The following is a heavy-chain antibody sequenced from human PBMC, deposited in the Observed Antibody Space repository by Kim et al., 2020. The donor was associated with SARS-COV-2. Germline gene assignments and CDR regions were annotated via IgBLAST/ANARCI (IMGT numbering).Heavy chain of an antibody. CDR1: GFTFSSYS. J-gene: IGHJ4*02. CDR2: VSSSSSII. D-gene: IGHD4-17*01. Sequence: GGSLRLSCAASGFTFSSYSMNWVRQAPGKGLEWVSYVSSSSSIIYYADSVKGRFTISRDNAKNSLYLQMNSLSDDDTAVYYCARGFGRPTVTGFDYWGQGTLVTVSS. V-gene: IGHV3-48*02. CDR3: ARGFGRPTVTGFDY.